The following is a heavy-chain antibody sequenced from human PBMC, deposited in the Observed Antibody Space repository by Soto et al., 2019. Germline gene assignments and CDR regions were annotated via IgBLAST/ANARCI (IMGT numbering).Heavy chain of an antibody. D-gene: IGHD5-12*01. CDR2: INAGNGNT. Sequence: ASVKVSCKASGYTFTSYAMHWVRQAPGQRLEWMGWINAGNGNTKYSQKFQGRVTITRDTSASTAYMELSSLRSEDTAVYYCAREAVATITKGYYGMDVWGQGTTVTVSS. J-gene: IGHJ6*02. V-gene: IGHV1-3*01. CDR3: AREAVATITKGYYGMDV. CDR1: GYTFTSYA.